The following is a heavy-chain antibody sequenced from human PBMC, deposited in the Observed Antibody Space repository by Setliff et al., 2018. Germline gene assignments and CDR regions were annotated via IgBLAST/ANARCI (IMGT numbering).Heavy chain of an antibody. CDR1: GASISSGTYY. CDR3: ARTGTYRYFDH. D-gene: IGHD1-1*01. CDR2: IHYLGTT. V-gene: IGHV4-39*01. Sequence: SETLSLTCTVSGASISSGTYYWGWIRQPPGKGLEWIGRIHYLGTTYSNASLASRLTMSVDTSKNQFSLRLTSVTAADTAVYYCARTGTYRYFDHWGQGALVTVSS. J-gene: IGHJ4*02.